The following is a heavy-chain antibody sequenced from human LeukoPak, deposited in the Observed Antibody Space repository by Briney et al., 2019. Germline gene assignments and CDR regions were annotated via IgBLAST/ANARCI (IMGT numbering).Heavy chain of an antibody. CDR3: ARRAYSAAYWRHFDY. D-gene: IGHD1-26*01. J-gene: IGHJ4*02. CDR2: IYYHENT. Sequence: SETLSLTCTVSGGSISSSSDYWGWIRQAPGKGLEWIGSIYYHENTYYNSSLKSRVTISVDTSKNQFSLKLNSVTAADTAVYLCARRAYSAAYWRHFDYWGQGTLVTVSS. CDR1: GGSISSSSDY. V-gene: IGHV4-39*01.